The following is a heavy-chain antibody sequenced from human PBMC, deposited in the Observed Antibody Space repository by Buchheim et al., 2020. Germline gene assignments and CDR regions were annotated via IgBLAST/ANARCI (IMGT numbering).Heavy chain of an antibody. Sequence: QVQLVESGGDLVTPGGSLRLSCAASGFTFSDFSMSWIRQAPGKGLDWLSFITTSASYTNYADSVRGRFTISRADAKSSLLLQMSSLRAEDTAVYYCARTYNYGDGRFFFDYWGRGTL. CDR3: ARTYNYGDGRFFFDY. CDR2: ITTSASYT. J-gene: IGHJ4*02. D-gene: IGHD5-24*01. CDR1: GFTFSDFS. V-gene: IGHV3-11*05.